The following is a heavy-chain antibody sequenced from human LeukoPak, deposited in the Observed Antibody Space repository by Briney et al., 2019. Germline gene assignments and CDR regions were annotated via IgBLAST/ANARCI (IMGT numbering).Heavy chain of an antibody. V-gene: IGHV3-30*18. CDR1: GFTFSSYG. D-gene: IGHD3-10*01. Sequence: GGSLRLSCAASGFTFSSYGMHWVRQAPGKGLEWVAVISYDGSSKYYADSVKGRFTISRDNSKNTLYLQMNSLRAEDTAVYYCAKVKGSFDYWGQGTLVTVSS. CDR3: AKVKGSFDY. J-gene: IGHJ4*02. CDR2: ISYDGSSK.